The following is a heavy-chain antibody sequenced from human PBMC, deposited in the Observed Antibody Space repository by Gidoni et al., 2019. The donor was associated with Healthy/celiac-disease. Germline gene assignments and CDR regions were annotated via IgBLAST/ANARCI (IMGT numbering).Heavy chain of an antibody. V-gene: IGHV3-11*06. CDR2: ISSSSSYT. CDR3: ARDLGFCSSTSCYVRWYFDL. J-gene: IGHJ2*01. Sequence: QVQLVESGGGLVKPGGSLRLSCAASGFTFSDYYMRWIRRGPGKGLEWVSYISSSSSYTNYADSVKGRFTISRDNAKNSLYLQMNSLRAEDTAVYYCARDLGFCSSTSCYVRWYFDLWGRGTLVTVSS. D-gene: IGHD2-2*01. CDR1: GFTFSDYY.